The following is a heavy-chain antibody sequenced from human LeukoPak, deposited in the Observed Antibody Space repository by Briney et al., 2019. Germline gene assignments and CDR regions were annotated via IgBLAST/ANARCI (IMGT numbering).Heavy chain of an antibody. D-gene: IGHD6-13*01. V-gene: IGHV3-11*01. Sequence: GGSLRLSCAASGFTFSDCYMSWIRQAPGKELEWVSYISSSGSTIYYADSVKGRFTISRDNAKNSLYLQMNSLGAEDTALYYCAKVTAAGFVDYWGQGTLVTVSS. CDR3: AKVTAAGFVDY. CDR1: GFTFSDCY. J-gene: IGHJ4*02. CDR2: ISSSGSTI.